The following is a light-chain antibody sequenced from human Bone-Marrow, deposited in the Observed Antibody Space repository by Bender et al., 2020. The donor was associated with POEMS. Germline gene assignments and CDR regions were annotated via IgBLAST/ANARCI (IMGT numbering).Light chain of an antibody. CDR3: AAWDGSLNGFVV. Sequence: PSASGTPGQRVTISCSGSNSNIGTNAVNWYQQFPGTAPKLLIYSDNQRPSGVPDRFSGSKSGTSASLTISGLHSEDAADYFCAAWDGSLNGFVVFGGGTKLSVL. CDR1: NSNIGTNA. J-gene: IGLJ2*01. V-gene: IGLV1-44*01. CDR2: SDN.